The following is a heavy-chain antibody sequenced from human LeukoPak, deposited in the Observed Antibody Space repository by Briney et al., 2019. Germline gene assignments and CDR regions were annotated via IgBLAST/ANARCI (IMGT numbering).Heavy chain of an antibody. Sequence: ASVKVSCKASGGTFSSYAISWVRQAPGQGLEWMGWINPNSGGRKYAQKFQGRVTMTKDISISTAFMELSSLTSDDTAVYYCAIDVQDYFDSWGQGTLVTVSS. CDR1: GGTFSSYA. V-gene: IGHV1-2*02. J-gene: IGHJ4*02. CDR2: INPNSGGR. CDR3: AIDVQDYFDS. D-gene: IGHD3-9*01.